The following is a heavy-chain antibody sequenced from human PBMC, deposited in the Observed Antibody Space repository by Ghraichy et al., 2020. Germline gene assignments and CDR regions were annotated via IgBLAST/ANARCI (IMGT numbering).Heavy chain of an antibody. Sequence: GGSLRLSCVVSGFTFSDYWMHWVRQAPGKGLVWVSCINSGGSSTSYADSVKGRFTISRDNAKNTLYLQMNSLRAEDTAVYYCARIASARPFDPWGQGTLVTVSS. J-gene: IGHJ5*02. CDR3: ARIASARPFDP. D-gene: IGHD6-6*01. CDR2: INSGGSST. CDR1: GFTFSDYW. V-gene: IGHV3-74*01.